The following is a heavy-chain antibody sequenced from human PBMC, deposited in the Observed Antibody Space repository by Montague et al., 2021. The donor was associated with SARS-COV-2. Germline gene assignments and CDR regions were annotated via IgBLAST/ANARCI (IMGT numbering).Heavy chain of an antibody. CDR3: ARWISRLRGVDE. J-gene: IGHJ4*02. CDR2: ITHRGST. Sequence: SETLSLTCAVYGGSFSGYYWTWIRQAPGKGLEWIGEITHRGSTTYNPSLESRVTKSVDTSKKQFSLKLRSVTAADTAVYYCARWISRLRGVDEWGQGTLVTVSS. D-gene: IGHD3-10*01. V-gene: IGHV4-34*01. CDR1: GGSFSGYY.